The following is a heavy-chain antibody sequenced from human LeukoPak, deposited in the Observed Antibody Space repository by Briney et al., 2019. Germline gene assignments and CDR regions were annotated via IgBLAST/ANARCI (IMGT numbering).Heavy chain of an antibody. Sequence: GGSLRPSCAASGFTFSSYGMHWVRQAPGKGLEWVAVISYDGSNKYYADSVKGRFTISRDNSKNTLYLQMNSLRAEDTAVYYCAKSRGDSYGYLFDYWGQGTLVTVSS. CDR1: GFTFSSYG. V-gene: IGHV3-30*18. CDR2: ISYDGSNK. CDR3: AKSRGDSYGYLFDY. D-gene: IGHD5-18*01. J-gene: IGHJ4*02.